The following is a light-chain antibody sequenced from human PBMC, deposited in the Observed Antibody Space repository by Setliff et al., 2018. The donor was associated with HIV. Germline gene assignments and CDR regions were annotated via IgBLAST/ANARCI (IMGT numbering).Light chain of an antibody. CDR1: KLGDKY. CDR2: QDS. V-gene: IGLV3-1*01. CDR3: QAWDSSTYV. Sequence: SYDLTQPPSVSVSPGQTASITCSGDKLGDKYACWYQQKPGQSPVLVIYQDSKRPSGIPERFSGSNSGNTATLTISGTQAMEEADYYCQAWDSSTYVFGTGTKVTVL. J-gene: IGLJ1*01.